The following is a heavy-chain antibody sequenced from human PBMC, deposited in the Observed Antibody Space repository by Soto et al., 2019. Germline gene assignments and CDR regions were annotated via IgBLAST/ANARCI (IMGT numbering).Heavy chain of an antibody. J-gene: IGHJ4*02. V-gene: IGHV3-23*01. D-gene: IGHD3-3*01. CDR2: ISGSGGST. Sequence: EVQLLESGGGLVQPGGSLRLSCAASGFTFSSYAMSWVRQAPGKGLEWVSAISGSGGSTYYADSVKGRFTISRDNSKNTLYLQMNSLRAEDTAGYYCAKVKLGVVIYKPYYFDYWGQGTLVTVSS. CDR3: AKVKLGVVIYKPYYFDY. CDR1: GFTFSSYA.